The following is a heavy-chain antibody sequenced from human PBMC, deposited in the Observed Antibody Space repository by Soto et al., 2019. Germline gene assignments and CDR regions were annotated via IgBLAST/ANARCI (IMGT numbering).Heavy chain of an antibody. CDR2: IWYDGSNK. D-gene: IGHD3-16*01. CDR3: ARDRALGGYFDY. J-gene: IGHJ4*02. V-gene: IGHV3-33*01. CDR1: GFTFSSYG. Sequence: PGGSLRLSCAASGFTFSSYGMHWVRQAPGKGLEWVAVIWYDGSNKYYADSVKGRFTISRDNSENTLYLQMNSLRAEDTAVYYCARDRALGGYFDYWGQGTLVTVSS.